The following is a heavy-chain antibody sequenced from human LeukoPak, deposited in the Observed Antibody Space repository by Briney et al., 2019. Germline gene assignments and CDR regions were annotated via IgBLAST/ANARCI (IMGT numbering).Heavy chain of an antibody. CDR1: GYTFTGYY. J-gene: IGHJ5*02. CDR3: APNQHQLLSFHNWFDP. D-gene: IGHD2-2*01. V-gene: IGHV1-2*02. CDR2: INPNSGGT. Sequence: ASVKVSCKASGYTFTGYYMHWVRQAPGQGLEWMGWINPNSGGTNYAQKFQGRVTMTRDTSISTAYMELSRLRSDDTAVYYCAPNQHQLLSFHNWFDPWGQGTLVTVSS.